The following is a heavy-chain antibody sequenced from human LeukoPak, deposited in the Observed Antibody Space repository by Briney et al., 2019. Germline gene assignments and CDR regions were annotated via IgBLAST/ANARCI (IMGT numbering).Heavy chain of an antibody. D-gene: IGHD4-17*01. Sequence: PGGSLRLSCAVSGFTFNSYSMNWVRQAPGKGLEWVSYISNSGSTMYYADSVKGRFTISRDNTKNSLYLQMNSLRDDDTAVYYCARDGDYFDYWGQGTPVTVSS. CDR2: ISNSGSTM. CDR3: ARDGDYFDY. V-gene: IGHV3-48*02. J-gene: IGHJ4*02. CDR1: GFTFNSYS.